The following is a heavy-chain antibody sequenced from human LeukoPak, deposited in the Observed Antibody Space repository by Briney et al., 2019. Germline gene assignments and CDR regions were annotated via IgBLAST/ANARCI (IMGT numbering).Heavy chain of an antibody. CDR1: GGSISSGDYY. Sequence: SRTLSLTCTVSGGSISSGDYYWSWIRQPPGKGLEWIGYIYYSGSTYYNPSLKSRVTISVDTSKNQFSLKLSSVTAADTAVYYCATRITRRAGGVDYWGQGTLVTVSS. CDR2: IYYSGST. D-gene: IGHD3-10*01. V-gene: IGHV4-30-4*01. CDR3: ATRITRRAGGVDY. J-gene: IGHJ4*02.